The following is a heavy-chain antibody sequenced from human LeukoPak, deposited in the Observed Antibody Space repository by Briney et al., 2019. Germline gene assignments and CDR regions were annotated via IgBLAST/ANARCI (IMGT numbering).Heavy chain of an antibody. CDR1: GGSFSGYY. V-gene: IGHV4-34*01. D-gene: IGHD3-10*01. CDR2: INHSGST. Sequence: SETLSLTCAVYGGSFSGYYWSWTRQPPGKGLEWIGEINHSGSTNYNPSLKSRVTISVDTSKNQFSLKLSSVTAADTAVYYCARKRITMVRGARNNWFDPWGQGTLVTVSS. J-gene: IGHJ5*02. CDR3: ARKRITMVRGARNNWFDP.